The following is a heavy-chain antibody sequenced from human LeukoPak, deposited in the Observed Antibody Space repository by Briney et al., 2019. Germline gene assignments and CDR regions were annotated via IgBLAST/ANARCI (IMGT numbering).Heavy chain of an antibody. CDR2: IHYSGTT. J-gene: IGHJ3*02. Sequence: SETLSLTCTVSGGSISSTTYYWGWIRQPPGKGLEWIGSIHYSGTTYYNPSLKSRVTISVDTSKNQFSLKLSSVTAADTAVYYCARHPYSYDAFDIWGQGTMVTVSS. D-gene: IGHD5-18*01. CDR1: GGSISSTTYY. V-gene: IGHV4-39*01. CDR3: ARHPYSYDAFDI.